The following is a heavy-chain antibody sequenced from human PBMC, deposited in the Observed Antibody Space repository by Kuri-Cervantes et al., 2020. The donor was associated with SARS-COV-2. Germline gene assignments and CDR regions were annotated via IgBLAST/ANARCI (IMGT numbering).Heavy chain of an antibody. Sequence: GESLKISCAASQFTFSSYSMNWVRQAPGKGLEWVSSISSSSSYIYYADSVKGRFTISRDNAKNSLYLQMNSLRAEDTAVYYCAPPEWELPLLGGWGQGTLVTVSS. CDR1: QFTFSSYS. D-gene: IGHD1-26*01. J-gene: IGHJ4*02. CDR2: ISSSSSYI. CDR3: APPEWELPLLGG. V-gene: IGHV3-21*01.